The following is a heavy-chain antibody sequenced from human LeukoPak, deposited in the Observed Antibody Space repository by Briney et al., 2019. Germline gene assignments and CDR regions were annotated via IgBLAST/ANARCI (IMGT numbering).Heavy chain of an antibody. D-gene: IGHD3-10*01. CDR2: IKQDGSKK. V-gene: IGHV3-7*01. Sequence: GGSLRLSCAASGFTFSSYWMSWVRQAPGKALEWEANIKQDGSKKNYVDTVKGRFTISRDNAKNSLYLQMNSLRVEDTAVYYCARFISLGGWGQGAPVTVSS. CDR3: ARFISLGG. CDR1: GFTFSSYW. J-gene: IGHJ4*02.